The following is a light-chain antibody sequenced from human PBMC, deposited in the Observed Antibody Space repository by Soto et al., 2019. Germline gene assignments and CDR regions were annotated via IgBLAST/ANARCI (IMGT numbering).Light chain of an antibody. CDR1: QDISNY. CDR3: QQYDNPPLT. J-gene: IGKJ4*01. CDR2: DAV. V-gene: IGKV1-33*01. Sequence: DIQMTQSPSSLSASVGDRVTITCQASQDISNYLNWYQQKPGKAPKLLIYDAVNLETGVPSRFSGRGSGTDFTFTISRLQPEDIATYYCQQYDNPPLTFGGGTKVEIK.